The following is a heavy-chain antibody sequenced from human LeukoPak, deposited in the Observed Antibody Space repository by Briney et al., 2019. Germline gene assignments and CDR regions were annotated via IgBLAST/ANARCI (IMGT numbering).Heavy chain of an antibody. CDR2: INHSGRT. V-gene: IGHV4-34*01. J-gene: IGHJ5*02. Sequence: SETLSLTCAVSGVSLNGYYWGWIRQTPGKGLEWIGEINHSGRTNYNPSLKSRVTISADTSKNQFSLELRSVTAADTAVYYCARAYYSASWFPHWGQGALVTVSS. CDR1: GVSLNGYY. CDR3: ARAYYSASWFPH. D-gene: IGHD3-10*01.